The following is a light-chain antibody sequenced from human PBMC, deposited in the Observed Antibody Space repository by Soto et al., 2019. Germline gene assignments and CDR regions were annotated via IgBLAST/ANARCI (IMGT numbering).Light chain of an antibody. Sequence: DTQMTQSPLFLSASVGDRVTITCRASQSISSYVNWYQHKPGKAPKLLIYAASRLQSGVPSRFSGSGSGTDFTLTISSLQPEDFATYDCQQTYNTPLAFGQGTRLEIK. V-gene: IGKV1-39*01. CDR3: QQTYNTPLA. CDR2: AAS. J-gene: IGKJ5*01. CDR1: QSISSY.